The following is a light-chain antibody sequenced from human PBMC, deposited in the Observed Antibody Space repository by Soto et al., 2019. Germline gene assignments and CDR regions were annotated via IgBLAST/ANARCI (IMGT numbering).Light chain of an antibody. CDR1: QTISSW. V-gene: IGKV1-5*03. J-gene: IGKJ1*01. CDR3: QQYNSFIWT. Sequence: DIQMTQSPSTLSASVGDRVTIICRASQTISSWLAWNQQKGGQAPKLLISKASILDSGVPSRFSGSGSGTEFNLTISSLQPEDFATYYCQQYNSFIWTFGQGTKVDIK. CDR2: KAS.